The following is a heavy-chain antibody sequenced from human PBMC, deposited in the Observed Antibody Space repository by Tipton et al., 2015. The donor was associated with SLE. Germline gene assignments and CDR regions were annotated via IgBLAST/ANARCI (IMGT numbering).Heavy chain of an antibody. CDR1: GGSISGYY. CDR2: IYTSAST. Sequence: LSLTCTVSGGSISGYYWSWVRQPAGKGLEWIGRIYTSASTIYNPSLKSRVTLSSDTPKNQFSLRVRSVTAADTAVYYCARGGGSYYDYWGQGTLVTVSS. D-gene: IGHD1-26*01. J-gene: IGHJ4*02. CDR3: ARGGGSYYDY. V-gene: IGHV4-4*07.